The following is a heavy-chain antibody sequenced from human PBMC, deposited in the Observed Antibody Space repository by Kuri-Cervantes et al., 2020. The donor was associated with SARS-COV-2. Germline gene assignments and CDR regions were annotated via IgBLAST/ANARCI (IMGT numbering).Heavy chain of an antibody. CDR2: IYSGGTT. V-gene: IGHV3-53*01. CDR3: ARAGYSTGWFPDWYFDL. Sequence: GGSLRLSCAASGFTVSTNCMSWVRQAPGKGLEWVSTIYSGGTTYYADSVKGRFTISRDNSKNTVNLQMNSLRGEDTALYYCARAGYSTGWFPDWYFDLWGRGTLVTVSS. D-gene: IGHD6-19*01. J-gene: IGHJ2*01. CDR1: GFTVSTNC.